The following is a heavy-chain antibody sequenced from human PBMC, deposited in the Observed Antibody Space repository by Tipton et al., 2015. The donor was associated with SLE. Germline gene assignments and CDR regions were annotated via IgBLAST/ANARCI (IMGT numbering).Heavy chain of an antibody. CDR2: IFYNGDS. J-gene: IGHJ5*02. CDR1: GGSISSYY. D-gene: IGHD6-6*01. V-gene: IGHV4-59*01. CDR3: ARERPASYSSSAGWFDP. Sequence: TLSLTCNVSGGSISSYYWTWIRQPPGKGLEWIGYIFYNGDSNYNPSLKGRVTMSVDMSKNQFSLKLTSVTAADTAMYYCARERPASYSSSAGWFDPWGQGTLVTVSS.